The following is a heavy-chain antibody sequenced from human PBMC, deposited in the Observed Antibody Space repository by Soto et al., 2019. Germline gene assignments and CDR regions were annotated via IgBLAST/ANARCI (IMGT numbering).Heavy chain of an antibody. V-gene: IGHV3-15*07. Sequence: GGSLRLSCAASGFTFSNAWMNWVRQAPGKGLEWVGRIKSKTDGGTTDYAAPVKGRFTISRDDSKNTLYLQMNSLKTEDTAVYYCAHRPLYSSSVPWFDPWGQGTLVTVSS. CDR1: GFTFSNAW. CDR2: IKSKTDGGTT. CDR3: AHRPLYSSSVPWFDP. D-gene: IGHD6-6*01. J-gene: IGHJ5*02.